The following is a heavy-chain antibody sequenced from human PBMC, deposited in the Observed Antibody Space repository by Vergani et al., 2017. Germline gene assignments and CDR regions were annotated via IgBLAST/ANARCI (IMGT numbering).Heavy chain of an antibody. CDR3: ARDVVATLRGWFDP. Sequence: EVQLVESGGGLVKPGGSLRLSCAASGFTFSSYSMNWVRQAPGKGLEWVSSISSSSSYIYYADSVKGRFTISRDNAKNSLYLQMNSLRAEDTAVYYCARDVVATLRGWFDPWGQGTLVTVSS. CDR2: ISSSSSYI. V-gene: IGHV3-21*04. D-gene: IGHD5-12*01. J-gene: IGHJ5*02. CDR1: GFTFSSYS.